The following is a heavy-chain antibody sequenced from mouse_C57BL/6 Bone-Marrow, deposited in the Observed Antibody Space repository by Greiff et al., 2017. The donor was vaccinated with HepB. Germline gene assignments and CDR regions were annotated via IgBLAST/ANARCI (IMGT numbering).Heavy chain of an antibody. CDR3: ASYYYDPKGDCAMDY. Sequence: EVNVVESGGGLVQPGESLKLSCESNEYEFPSHDMSWVRKTPEKRLELVAAINSDGGSTYYPDTMERRFIISRDNTKKTLYLQMSSLRSEDTALYYCASYYYDPKGDCAMDYWGQGTSVTVSS. CDR1: EYEFPSHD. V-gene: IGHV5-2*01. J-gene: IGHJ4*01. CDR2: INSDGGST. D-gene: IGHD1-1*01.